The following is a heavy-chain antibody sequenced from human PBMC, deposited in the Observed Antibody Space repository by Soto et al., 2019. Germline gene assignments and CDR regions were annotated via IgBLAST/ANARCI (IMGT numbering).Heavy chain of an antibody. V-gene: IGHV1-69*02. Sequence: ASVKVSCKASGGTFSSYTISWVRQAPGQGLEWMGRIIPILGIANYAQKFQGRVTITADKSTSTAYMELSSLRSEDTAVYYCARGYCSSTSCYYYYYGMDVWGQGTTVTVSS. D-gene: IGHD2-2*01. J-gene: IGHJ6*02. CDR1: GGTFSSYT. CDR2: IIPILGIA. CDR3: ARGYCSSTSCYYYYYGMDV.